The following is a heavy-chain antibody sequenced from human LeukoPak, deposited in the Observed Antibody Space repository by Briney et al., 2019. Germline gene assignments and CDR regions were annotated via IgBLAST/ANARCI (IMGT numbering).Heavy chain of an antibody. J-gene: IGHJ4*02. CDR1: GFTFSSYS. CDR2: ISSSSSYI. CDR3: AKSFFCSSTSCPFDY. Sequence: GGSLRLSCAASGFTFSSYSMNWVRQAPGKGLEWVSSISSSSSYIYYADSVKGRFTISRDNAKKSLYLQMNSLRAEDTAVYYCAKSFFCSSTSCPFDYWGQGTLVTVSS. D-gene: IGHD2-2*01. V-gene: IGHV3-21*04.